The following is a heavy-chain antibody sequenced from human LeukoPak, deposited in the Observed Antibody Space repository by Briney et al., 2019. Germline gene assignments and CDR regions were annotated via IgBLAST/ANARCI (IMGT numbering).Heavy chain of an antibody. CDR3: ARDCTNGVCPNDY. J-gene: IGHJ4*02. Sequence: GGSLRLSCAASGFTYSSYWMSWVRQAPGKGLEWVANIKQDGSEKYYVDSVKGRFTISRDNAKNSLYLQTNSLRAEDTAVYYCARDCTNGVCPNDYWGQGTLVTVSS. V-gene: IGHV3-7*01. CDR2: IKQDGSEK. D-gene: IGHD2-8*01. CDR1: GFTYSSYW.